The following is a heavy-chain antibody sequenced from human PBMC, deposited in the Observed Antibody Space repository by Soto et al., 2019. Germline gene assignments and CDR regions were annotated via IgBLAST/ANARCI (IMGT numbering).Heavy chain of an antibody. V-gene: IGHV1-69*01. CDR2: IIPMFGTP. D-gene: IGHD3-3*01. J-gene: IGHJ4*02. CDR1: GGTVSNYP. CDR3: ARHARHLEWLQPFDY. Sequence: QVQLVQSGAEVKEPGSSVKVSCTASGGTVSNYPIRWVRQAPGQGLEWMGGIIPMFGTPNYALKFQGRVTITADEATSTAYMELSSLRYDDTAVYYCARHARHLEWLQPFDYWGQGALVTVSS.